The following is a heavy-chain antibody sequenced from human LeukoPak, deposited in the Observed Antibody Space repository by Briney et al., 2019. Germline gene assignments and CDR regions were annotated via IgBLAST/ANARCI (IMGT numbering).Heavy chain of an antibody. Sequence: PGGSLRLSCAASGFTFSSHWMHWVRQAPGKGLVWVSRINTDGSSTTYADSVKGRFTISRDNAKNTLYLQMNSLRAEDTAVYYCASGVGLTLRDFWGQGTLLTVSS. CDR1: GFTFSSHW. J-gene: IGHJ4*02. V-gene: IGHV3-74*01. D-gene: IGHD1-26*01. CDR2: INTDGSST. CDR3: ASGVGLTLRDF.